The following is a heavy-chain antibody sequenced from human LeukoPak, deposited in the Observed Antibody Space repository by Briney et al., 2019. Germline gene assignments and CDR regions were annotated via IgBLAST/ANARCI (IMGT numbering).Heavy chain of an antibody. CDR3: TSRVGYSSSWDDY. CDR2: IRSKANSYAT. D-gene: IGHD6-13*01. V-gene: IGHV3-73*01. CDR1: GFPFSGSA. J-gene: IGHJ4*02. Sequence: GGSLRLSCAASGFPFSGSAMHWVRQASGKGLEWVGRIRSKANSYATAYAASVKGRFTISRDDSKNTAYLQMNSLKTEDTAVYYCTSRVGYSSSWDDYWGQGTLVTVSS.